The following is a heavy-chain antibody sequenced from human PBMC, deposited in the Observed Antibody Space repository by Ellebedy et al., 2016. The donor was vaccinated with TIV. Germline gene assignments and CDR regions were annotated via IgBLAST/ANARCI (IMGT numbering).Heavy chain of an antibody. CDR2: IDYTGRT. CDR1: GGSISNYF. V-gene: IGHV4-59*08. J-gene: IGHJ4*02. CDR3: ASGSGAGTKVFYFEF. Sequence: SETLSLXXAVSGGSISNYFWTWMRQPPGKGLEWIGYIDYTGRTNYNPSLKSRVTISLDTSKNQFSLRLSSVTAAETAVYYCASGSGAGTKVFYFEFWGQGTLVAVSS. D-gene: IGHD3-10*01.